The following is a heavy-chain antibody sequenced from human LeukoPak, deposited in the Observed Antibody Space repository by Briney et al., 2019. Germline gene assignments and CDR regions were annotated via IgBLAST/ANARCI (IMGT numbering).Heavy chain of an antibody. V-gene: IGHV3-64D*09. J-gene: IGHJ4*02. CDR3: VKGPTYDNLPYYRDY. D-gene: IGHD3-22*01. CDR2: ISSNGGST. CDR1: GFTFSYYA. Sequence: PGGSLRLSCSASGFTFSYYAMHWVRQTAGKGLEFVSGISSNGGSTYYADSQKGRFTISRDNSNNTLYLQMSSLRAEDTAVYYCVKGPTYDNLPYYRDYWGQGTVVSVSS.